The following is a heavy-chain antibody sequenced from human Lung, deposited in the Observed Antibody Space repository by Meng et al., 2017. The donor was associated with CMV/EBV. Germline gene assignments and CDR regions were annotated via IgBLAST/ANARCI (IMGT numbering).Heavy chain of an antibody. CDR2: FYYDGST. D-gene: IGHD1-14*01. CDR1: GASFTSSSYY. J-gene: IGHJ4*02. CDR3: VRRFHLTYPAD. V-gene: IGHV4-39*01. Sequence: SXTXSLXXTVFGASFTSSSYYWVWIRQPPGKGLEWIGSFYYDGSTYYNPSLKSRVTVFVDTSKNQFSLKVTSVTAADTAMYYCVRRFHLTYPADWGRGTXVPVSS.